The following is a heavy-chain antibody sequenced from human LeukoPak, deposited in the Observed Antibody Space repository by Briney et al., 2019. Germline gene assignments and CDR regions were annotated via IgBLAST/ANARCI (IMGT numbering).Heavy chain of an antibody. J-gene: IGHJ4*02. Sequence: GGSLRPSCAASGFTFSSYGMHWVRQAPGKGLEWVAVISDDGSNKYYADSVKGRFTISRDNSKNTLYLQMNSLRAEDTAVYYCATVAAPVDDYWGQGTLVTVSS. CDR1: GFTFSSYG. V-gene: IGHV3-30*03. CDR3: ATVAAPVDDY. CDR2: ISDDGSNK. D-gene: IGHD2-15*01.